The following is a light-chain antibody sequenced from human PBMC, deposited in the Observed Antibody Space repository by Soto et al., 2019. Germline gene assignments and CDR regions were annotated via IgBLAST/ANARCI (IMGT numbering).Light chain of an antibody. V-gene: IGLV1-47*02. CDR2: SNN. CDR1: SSNIGSNY. Sequence: QSVLTQPPSASGTPGQRLTISCSGSSSNIGSNYVYWYQQLPGTAPKLLIYSNNQRPSGVPDRFSGSKSGTSASLAISGLRSEDEADYYCAAWDDSLSAVVFGGGTQLTVL. CDR3: AAWDDSLSAVV. J-gene: IGLJ2*01.